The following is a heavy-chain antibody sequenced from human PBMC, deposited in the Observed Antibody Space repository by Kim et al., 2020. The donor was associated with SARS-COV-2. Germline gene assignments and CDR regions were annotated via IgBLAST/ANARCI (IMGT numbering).Heavy chain of an antibody. CDR1: GGSFSGYY. Sequence: SETLSLTCAVYGGSFSGYYWSWIRQPPGKGLEWIGEINHSGSTNYNPSLKSRVTISVDTSKNQFSLKLSSVTAADTAVYYCARGLRTTVTAKGDYWFDP. CDR3: ARGLRTTVTAKGDYWFDP. CDR2: INHSGST. J-gene: IGHJ5*02. D-gene: IGHD4-17*01. V-gene: IGHV4-34*01.